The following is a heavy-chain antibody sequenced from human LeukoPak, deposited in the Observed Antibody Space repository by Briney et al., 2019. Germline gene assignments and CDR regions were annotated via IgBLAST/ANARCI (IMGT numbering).Heavy chain of an antibody. CDR2: ISHDGSLK. CDR3: AKKNSYGSGAGDPLDV. J-gene: IGHJ3*01. D-gene: IGHD3-10*01. Sequence: EGSLRLSCAASGFSFSNFGMHWVRQAPGKGLEWVAVISHDGSLKYYLDSVKGRFTISRDNSKNTLYLQMDSLRVEDTAVYYCAKKNSYGSGAGDPLDVWGHGTLVTASS. V-gene: IGHV3-30*18. CDR1: GFSFSNFG.